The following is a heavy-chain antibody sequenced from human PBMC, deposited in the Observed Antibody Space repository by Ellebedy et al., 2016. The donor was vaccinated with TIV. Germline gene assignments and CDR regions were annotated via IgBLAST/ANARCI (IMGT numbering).Heavy chain of an antibody. D-gene: IGHD3-10*01. Sequence: GESLKISCAASGFSFDSFWMTWVRQVPGKGLEWVANINQVGSEIYYLESVKGRFTISRDNAKNSLYLQMNSLRADDTAVYYCARELVGTGEAGSGFCDYWGQGALVTVSS. CDR1: GFSFDSFW. CDR3: ARELVGTGEAGSGFCDY. V-gene: IGHV3-7*01. CDR2: INQVGSEI. J-gene: IGHJ4*02.